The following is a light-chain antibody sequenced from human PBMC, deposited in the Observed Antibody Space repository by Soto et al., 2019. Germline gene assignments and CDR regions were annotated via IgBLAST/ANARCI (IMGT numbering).Light chain of an antibody. J-gene: IGKJ2*01. CDR2: KAS. CDR1: QSISSW. V-gene: IGKV1-5*03. Sequence: DIQMTQSPSTLPASVGDRVTITCRASQSISSWLAWYQQKPGKAPKLLIYKASSLESGVPSRFSGSGSGTEFTLTITSLQPDDFATYYCQQYNSYSYTFGQGTK. CDR3: QQYNSYSYT.